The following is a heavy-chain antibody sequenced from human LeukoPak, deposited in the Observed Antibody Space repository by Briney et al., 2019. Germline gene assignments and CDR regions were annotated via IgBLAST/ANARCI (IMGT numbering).Heavy chain of an antibody. CDR2: INPNSGGT. V-gene: IGHV1-2*02. D-gene: IGHD2-2*01. CDR3: ARAVSPSPPYLNWFDP. Sequence: ASVKVSCTASGYTFTGYYMHWVRQAPGQGLEWMGWINPNSGGTNYAQKFQGRVTMTRDTSISTAYMELSRLRSDDTAVYYCARAVSPSPPYLNWFDPWGQGTLVTVSS. J-gene: IGHJ5*02. CDR1: GYTFTGYY.